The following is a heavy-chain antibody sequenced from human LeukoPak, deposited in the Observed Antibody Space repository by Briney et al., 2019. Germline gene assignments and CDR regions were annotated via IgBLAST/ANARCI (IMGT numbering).Heavy chain of an antibody. CDR2: IYYSGST. D-gene: IGHD6-19*01. Sequence: PSETLSLTCPVSGGSISSSSYYWGWIRQPPGKGLEWIESIYYSGSTYYNPSLKSRFTISVDTPKNQFSLKLSSVTAADTAVYYCARPLAVAGTHQSWFDPWGQGTLVTVSS. V-gene: IGHV4-39*01. J-gene: IGHJ5*02. CDR1: GGSISSSSYY. CDR3: ARPLAVAGTHQSWFDP.